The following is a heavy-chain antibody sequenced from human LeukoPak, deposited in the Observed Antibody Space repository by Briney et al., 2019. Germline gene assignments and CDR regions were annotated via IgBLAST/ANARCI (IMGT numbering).Heavy chain of an antibody. D-gene: IGHD3-9*01. CDR1: GFTFNNYG. CDR3: AREGPYDILTGYYPAFDY. V-gene: IGHV3-30*03. Sequence: GGSLRLSCAASGFTFNNYGMHWVRQAPGKGLEWVAVISYDGPNKYYADSVKGRFTISRDNSKNTQYLQMNSLRAEDTAVYYCAREGPYDILTGYYPAFDYWGQGTLVTVSS. CDR2: ISYDGPNK. J-gene: IGHJ4*02.